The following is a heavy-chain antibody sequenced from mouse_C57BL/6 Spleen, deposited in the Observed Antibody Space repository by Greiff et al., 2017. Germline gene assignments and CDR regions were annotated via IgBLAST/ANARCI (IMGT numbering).Heavy chain of an antibody. Sequence: QVQLQQPGAELVKPGASVKLSCKASGYTFTSYWMHWVKQRPGQGLEWIGMIHPISGSTNYNEKFKSKATLPVDKSSSTAYMQLSSLTSEDSAVYYCARSTWYYYGSSHYAMDYWGQGTSVTVSS. CDR2: IHPISGST. D-gene: IGHD1-1*01. CDR1: GYTFTSYW. V-gene: IGHV1-64*01. J-gene: IGHJ4*01. CDR3: ARSTWYYYGSSHYAMDY.